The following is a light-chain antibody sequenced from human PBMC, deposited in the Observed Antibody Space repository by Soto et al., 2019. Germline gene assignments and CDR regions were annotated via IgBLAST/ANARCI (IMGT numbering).Light chain of an antibody. Sequence: QAVLTQSPSASASLGASVKLTCTLSSGHSSYAIAWHQQQPEKGPRYLMKLNSDGSHNRGDGIPDRFSGSSSGAERYLTIPSLQAEDEADYYCQTWGAGVRVFGGGTKLTVL. CDR1: SGHSSYA. CDR3: QTWGAGVRV. V-gene: IGLV4-69*01. J-gene: IGLJ3*02. CDR2: LNSDGSH.